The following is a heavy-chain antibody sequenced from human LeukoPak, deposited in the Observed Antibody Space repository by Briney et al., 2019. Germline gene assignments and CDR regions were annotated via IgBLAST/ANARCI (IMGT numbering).Heavy chain of an antibody. CDR1: GFTFSNFA. Sequence: PGGSLRLSCAASGFTFSNFAMSWVRQAPGKGLEWVSTIRSGSATTYYADSVKGRFTISRDNSKNTLYLQMNSLRAADTAVYYCARVSGSYFDYWGQGTLVTVSS. J-gene: IGHJ4*02. CDR3: ARVSGSYFDY. V-gene: IGHV3-23*01. CDR2: IRSGSATT. D-gene: IGHD1-26*01.